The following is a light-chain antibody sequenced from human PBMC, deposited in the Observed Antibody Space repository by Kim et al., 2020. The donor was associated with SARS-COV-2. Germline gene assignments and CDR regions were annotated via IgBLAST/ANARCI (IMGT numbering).Light chain of an antibody. CDR3: QQYNSPWT. Sequence: DIQMTQSPSTLSASVGDRVTITCRASQSISSWLAWYQQKPGKAPKLLIYKASSLESGVPSRFSGSGSGTEFTLTISSLQPDDFATYYRQQYNSPWTFGQGTKVDIK. V-gene: IGKV1-5*03. CDR1: QSISSW. CDR2: KAS. J-gene: IGKJ1*01.